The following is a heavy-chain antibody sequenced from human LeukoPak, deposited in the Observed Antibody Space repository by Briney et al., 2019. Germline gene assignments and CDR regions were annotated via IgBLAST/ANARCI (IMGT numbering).Heavy chain of an antibody. Sequence: PGGTLRLSCAASGFPFSSYEMNWVRQAPGKGLEGVSYISSSGSTIYYADSVKGRFTISRDNDKKSLYLQINSLRAEDTAVYYCARGWGEIHDYGDLAEDVDAFDIWGQGTMVTVSS. V-gene: IGHV3-48*03. D-gene: IGHD4-17*01. CDR1: GFPFSSYE. CDR3: ARGWGEIHDYGDLAEDVDAFDI. J-gene: IGHJ3*02. CDR2: ISSSGSTI.